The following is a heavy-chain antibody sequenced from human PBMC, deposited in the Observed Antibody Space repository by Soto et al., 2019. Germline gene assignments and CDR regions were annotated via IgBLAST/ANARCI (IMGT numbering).Heavy chain of an antibody. CDR2: ISSSSSTI. V-gene: IGHV3-48*02. J-gene: IGHJ6*02. D-gene: IGHD3-9*01. CDR1: GFTFSSYS. CDR3: ARHNRNDILTSPYYYGMDV. Sequence: GGSLRLSCAASGFTFSSYSMNWVRQAPGKGLEWVSYISSSSSTIYYADSVKGRFTISRDNAKNSLYLQMNSLRDEDTAVYYCARHNRNDILTSPYYYGMDVWGQGTTVTVSS.